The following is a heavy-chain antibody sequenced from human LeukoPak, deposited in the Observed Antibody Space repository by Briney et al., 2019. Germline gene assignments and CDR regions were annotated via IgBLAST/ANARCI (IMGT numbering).Heavy chain of an antibody. D-gene: IGHD6-13*01. Sequence: SVKVSCKASGGTFSSYAISWVRQAPGQGLEWMGGIIPIFGTANYAQKFQGRVTITADESTSTAYMEVSSLRSEDTAVYYCARTYSSSDEFDYWGQGTLVTVSS. CDR3: ARTYSSSDEFDY. V-gene: IGHV1-69*13. CDR2: IIPIFGTA. J-gene: IGHJ4*02. CDR1: GGTFSSYA.